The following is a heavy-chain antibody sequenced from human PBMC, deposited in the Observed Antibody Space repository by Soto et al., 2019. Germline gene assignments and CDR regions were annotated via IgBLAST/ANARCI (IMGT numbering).Heavy chain of an antibody. Sequence: LRLSCAASGFTFSSYGMHWVRQAPGKGLEWVAVISYDGSNKYYADSVKDRFTISRDSSKNTLYLQMNSLRAEDTAVYYCANGSDSSGYYYGVEDYWGQGTLVKVSS. CDR2: ISYDGSNK. CDR3: ANGSDSSGYYYGVEDY. J-gene: IGHJ4*02. D-gene: IGHD3-22*01. CDR1: GFTFSSYG. V-gene: IGHV3-30*18.